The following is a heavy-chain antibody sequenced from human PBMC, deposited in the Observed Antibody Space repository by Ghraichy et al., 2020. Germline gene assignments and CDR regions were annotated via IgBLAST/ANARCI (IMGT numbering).Heavy chain of an antibody. J-gene: IGHJ6*02. CDR2: ISGSGGST. CDR1: GFTFSSYA. CDR3: AREKGYCSSTSCFLAGYYYYYYGMDV. Sequence: GSLRLSCAASGFTFSSYAMSWVRQAPGKGLEWVSAISGSGGSTYYADSVKGRFTISRDNSKNTLYLQMNSLRAEDTAVYYCAREKGYCSSTSCFLAGYYYYYYGMDVWGQGTTVTVSS. D-gene: IGHD2-2*01. V-gene: IGHV3-23*01.